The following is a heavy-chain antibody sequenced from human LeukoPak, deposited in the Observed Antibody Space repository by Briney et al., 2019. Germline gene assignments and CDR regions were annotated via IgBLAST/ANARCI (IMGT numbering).Heavy chain of an antibody. V-gene: IGHV1-2*02. CDR2: LNPNSGGT. CDR1: AYTFTVYY. D-gene: IGHD1-1*01. CDR3: ASEQQLPR. J-gene: IGHJ4*02. Sequence: GASVTVSFTSSAYTFTVYYMHWVRQAPGQGLEWMGWLNPNSGGTNYAQKFQGRVTMTRDTSISTAYMELSRLRSDDTAVYYCASEQQLPRWGQGTLVSVSS.